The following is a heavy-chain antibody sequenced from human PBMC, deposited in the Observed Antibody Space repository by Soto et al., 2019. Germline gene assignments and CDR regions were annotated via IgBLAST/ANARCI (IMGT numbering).Heavy chain of an antibody. CDR3: ATTYGDYVGWFDP. CDR2: IYYSGST. D-gene: IGHD4-17*01. CDR1: GGSISSGDYY. V-gene: IGHV4-30-4*01. Sequence: SETLSLTCTVSGGSISSGDYYWSWIRQPPGKGLEWIGYIYYSGSTYYNPSLKSRVTISVDTSKNQFSLKLSSVTAADTAVYYCATTYGDYVGWFDPWGQGTLVTVSS. J-gene: IGHJ5*02.